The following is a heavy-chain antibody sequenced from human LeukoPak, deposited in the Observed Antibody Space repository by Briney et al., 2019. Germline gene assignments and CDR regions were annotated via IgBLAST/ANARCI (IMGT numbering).Heavy chain of an antibody. CDR3: AGTYYYDSSGSYRAFDI. V-gene: IGHV3-30*02. CDR2: IQYDGIKK. CDR1: GFMFSNYG. J-gene: IGHJ3*02. Sequence: GGSLRLSCEASGFMFSNYGMHWVRQAPGKGLEWVAFIQYDGIKKYYADSVKGRFTSSRDNSKNTLYLQMSSLRSEDTAVYYCAGTYYYDSSGSYRAFDIWGQGTMVTVSS. D-gene: IGHD3-22*01.